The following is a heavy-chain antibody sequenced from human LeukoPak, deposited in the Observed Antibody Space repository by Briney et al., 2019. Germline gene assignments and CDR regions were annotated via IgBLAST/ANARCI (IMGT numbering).Heavy chain of an antibody. CDR2: ISWNSGSI. J-gene: IGHJ4*02. CDR3: AKDISLTMVRGVVFDY. CDR1: GFTFDDYA. D-gene: IGHD3-10*01. Sequence: GGSLRLSCAASGFTFDDYAMHWVRQAPGKGLEWVSGISWNSGSIGYADSVKGRFTISRDNAKNSLYLQMNSLRAEDTALYYCAKDISLTMVRGVVFDYWGQGTLVTVSS. V-gene: IGHV3-9*01.